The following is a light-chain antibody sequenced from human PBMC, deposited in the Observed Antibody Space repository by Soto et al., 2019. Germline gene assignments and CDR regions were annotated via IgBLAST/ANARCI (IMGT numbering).Light chain of an antibody. CDR2: DVT. J-gene: IGLJ2*01. V-gene: IGLV2-14*03. CDR1: SSDIGGYNY. CDR3: SSYGASSTL. Sequence: QSVLTQPASVSGSPGQSITISCTGSSSDIGGYNYVSWYQQHPGKAPKLLIYDVTYRPSGISVRFSGSKSGNTASLTISGLQPDDEADYYCSSYGASSTLFGGGTKLTVL.